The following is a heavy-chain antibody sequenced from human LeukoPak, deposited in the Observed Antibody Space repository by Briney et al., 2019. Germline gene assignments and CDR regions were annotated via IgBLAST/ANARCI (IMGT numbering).Heavy chain of an antibody. V-gene: IGHV1-69*13. J-gene: IGHJ4*02. D-gene: IGHD2-21*02. CDR2: IIPIFGTA. CDR3: ARSTSIVVVTATTLNYFDY. Sequence: GASVKVSCKASGGTFSSYAISWVRQAPGQGLEWMGGIIPIFGTANYAQKFQGRVTITADESTSTAYMELSSLRSEDTAVYYCARSTSIVVVTATTLNYFDYWGQGTLVTVSS. CDR1: GGTFSSYA.